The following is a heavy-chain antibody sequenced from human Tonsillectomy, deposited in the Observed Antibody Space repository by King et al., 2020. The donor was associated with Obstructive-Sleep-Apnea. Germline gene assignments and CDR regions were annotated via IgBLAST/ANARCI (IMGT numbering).Heavy chain of an antibody. D-gene: IGHD1-26*01. CDR1: GGSFSGYY. J-gene: IGHJ6*02. CDR2: VNHGGST. Sequence: VQLQQWGAGLLKPSETLSLTCAVYGGSFSGYYWTWIRQPPGKGLEWIGEVNHGGSTNYNPSLKSRVTISVDTSKNQFSLKVGSVTAPDRAVYYCARGEVGAATNYYYYDLDVWGQGTTVTVSS. CDR3: ARGEVGAATNYYYYDLDV. V-gene: IGHV4-34*01.